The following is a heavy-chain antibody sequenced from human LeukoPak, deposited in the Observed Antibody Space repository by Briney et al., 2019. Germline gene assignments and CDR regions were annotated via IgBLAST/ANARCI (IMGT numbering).Heavy chain of an antibody. Sequence: SETLSLTCAVYGGSISSYYWSWIRQPAGKGLEWIGRIYTSGSTNYNPSLKSRVTMSVDTSKNQFSLKLSSVTAADTAVYYCVRCPPVFSSGYWGPYYYYMDVRGKGTTVTVSS. V-gene: IGHV4-59*10. CDR1: GGSISSYY. CDR2: IYTSGST. D-gene: IGHD3-22*01. CDR3: VRCPPVFSSGYWGPYYYYMDV. J-gene: IGHJ6*03.